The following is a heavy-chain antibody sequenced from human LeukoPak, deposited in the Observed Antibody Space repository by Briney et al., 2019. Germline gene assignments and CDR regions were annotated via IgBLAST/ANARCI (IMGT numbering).Heavy chain of an antibody. Sequence: GGSLRLSCAASGFTFSSYAMSWVRQAPGKGLEWVSAISGSGDITYYADSVKGRFTISRDNSKNTLYLQMDSLRAEDAAVYYCAKDNGVIVSGYFDLWGQGILLTVSS. D-gene: IGHD2-8*01. J-gene: IGHJ4*02. CDR1: GFTFSSYA. CDR2: ISGSGDIT. V-gene: IGHV3-23*01. CDR3: AKDNGVIVSGYFDL.